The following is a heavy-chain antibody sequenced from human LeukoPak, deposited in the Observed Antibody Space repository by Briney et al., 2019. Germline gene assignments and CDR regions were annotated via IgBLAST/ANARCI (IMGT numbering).Heavy chain of an antibody. Sequence: ASVEVSCKASGYTFTSYYMHWVRQAPGQGLELMGIINPSGGSTSYAQKFHGRVTMTRDMSTSTVYMELSSLRSEDTAVYYCARDGASPSTYYYYYMDVWGKGTTVTASS. J-gene: IGHJ6*03. CDR1: GYTFTSYY. CDR3: ARDGASPSTYYYYYMDV. CDR2: INPSGGST. V-gene: IGHV1-46*01.